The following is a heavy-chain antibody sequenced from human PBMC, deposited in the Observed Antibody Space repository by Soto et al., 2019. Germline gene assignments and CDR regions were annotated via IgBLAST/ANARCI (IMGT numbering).Heavy chain of an antibody. Sequence: GGSLRLSCAASGFTFTRYSMTWVRQAPGKGLEWVSSISSTTNYIYYGDSMKGRFTISRDNAKNSLYLEMNSLRAEDTAVYYCARESEDLTSNFDYWGQGTLVTVSS. V-gene: IGHV3-21*06. CDR3: ARESEDLTSNFDY. CDR1: GFTFTRYS. J-gene: IGHJ4*02. CDR2: ISSTTNYI.